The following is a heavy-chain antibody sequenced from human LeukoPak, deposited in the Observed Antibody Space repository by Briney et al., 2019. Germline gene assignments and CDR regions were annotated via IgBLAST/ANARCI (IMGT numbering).Heavy chain of an antibody. CDR2: INSYSTNI. D-gene: IGHD2-2*02. V-gene: IGHV3-21*01. CDR1: GFTFSTYA. Sequence: GGSLRLSCAASGFTFSTYAINWVRQAPGKGLEWVSSINSYSTNIYYADSVKGQFTISRDNAKNSLYLQMNSLRAEDTALYYCARGPYTDYWGQGTLVTVSS. J-gene: IGHJ4*02. CDR3: ARGPYTDY.